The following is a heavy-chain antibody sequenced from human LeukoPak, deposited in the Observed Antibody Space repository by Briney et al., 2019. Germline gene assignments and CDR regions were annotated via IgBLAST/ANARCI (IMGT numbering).Heavy chain of an antibody. V-gene: IGHV1-18*01. D-gene: IGHD2-2*02. J-gene: IGHJ4*02. CDR1: GYTSTSYG. CDR3: ARGRYCSSTSCYTAFDY. CDR2: ISAYNGNT. Sequence: GASVKVSCKASGYTSTSYGISWVRQAPGQGLEWMGWISAYNGNTNYAQKLQGRVTMTTDTSTSTAYMELRSLRSDDTAVYYCARGRYCSSTSCYTAFDYWGQGTLVTVSS.